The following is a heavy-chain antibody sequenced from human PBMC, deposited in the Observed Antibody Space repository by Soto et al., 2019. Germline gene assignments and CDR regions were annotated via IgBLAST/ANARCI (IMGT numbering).Heavy chain of an antibody. CDR1: GFTFSSYA. Sequence: GGSLRLSCAASGFTFSSYAMSWVRQAPGKGLEWVSAISGRGGSTYYADSVKGRFTISRDNSKNTLYLQMNSLRAEDTAVYYCAKVGPRPFTAIAVPAQYFDYWGQGTLVTVSS. D-gene: IGHD5-18*01. CDR2: ISGRGGST. CDR3: AKVGPRPFTAIAVPAQYFDY. V-gene: IGHV3-23*01. J-gene: IGHJ4*02.